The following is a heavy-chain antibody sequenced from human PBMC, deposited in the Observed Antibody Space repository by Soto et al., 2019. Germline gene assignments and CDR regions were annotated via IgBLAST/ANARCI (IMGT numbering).Heavy chain of an antibody. CDR3: ARAPDYIDNRGYFYFDS. V-gene: IGHV3-23*01. Sequence: GGSLRLSCTASGFTFRAYAMHWVRQAPGKGLEWVSSISGGGGATFDAEPVKGRFTISRDNPKNMVNLQMTSLRADDTGVYYCARAPDYIDNRGYFYFDSWGKGTLVTVSS. J-gene: IGHJ4*02. D-gene: IGHD3-22*01. CDR2: ISGGGGAT. CDR1: GFTFRAYA.